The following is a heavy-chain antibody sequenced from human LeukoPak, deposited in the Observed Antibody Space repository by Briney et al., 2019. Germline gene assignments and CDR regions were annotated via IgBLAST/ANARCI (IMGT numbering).Heavy chain of an antibody. CDR2: IYINGRT. D-gene: IGHD4-17*01. CDR3: ARDYGDYANHFQH. Sequence: EASETLSLTCTVSSGSIGSSSNYWSWIRQPAGKGLEWIGRIYINGRTDYNSSLKSRVTMSVDTSKNQFSLKLSSVTAADTAVYYCARDYGDYANHFQHWGQGTLVTVSS. CDR1: SGSIGSSSNY. J-gene: IGHJ1*01. V-gene: IGHV4-61*02.